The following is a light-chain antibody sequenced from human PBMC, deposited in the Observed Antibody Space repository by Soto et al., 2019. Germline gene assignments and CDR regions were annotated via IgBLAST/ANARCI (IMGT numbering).Light chain of an antibody. CDR3: FSYAGSSTHYV. Sequence: QSALTQPRSVSGSPGQSITISCTGTSSDVGGYNYVSWYRQHPGKAPKLMIYDVSKRPSGVPDRFSGSKSGNTASLTISGLQAEDEADYYCFSYAGSSTHYVFGTGTKLTVL. CDR2: DVS. CDR1: SSDVGGYNY. J-gene: IGLJ1*01. V-gene: IGLV2-11*01.